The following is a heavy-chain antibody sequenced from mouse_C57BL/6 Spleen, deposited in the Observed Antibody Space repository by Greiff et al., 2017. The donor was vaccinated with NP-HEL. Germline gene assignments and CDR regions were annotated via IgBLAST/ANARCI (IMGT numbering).Heavy chain of an antibody. D-gene: IGHD2-5*01. CDR1: GYTFTSYT. Sequence: VKLLESGAELARPGASVKMSCKASGYTFTSYTMHWVKQRPGQGLEWIGYINPSSGYTKYNQKFKDKATLTADKSSSTAYMQLSSLTSEDSAVYYCARREAYYSNYYYAMDYWGQGTSVTVSS. V-gene: IGHV1-4*01. CDR2: INPSSGYT. CDR3: ARREAYYSNYYYAMDY. J-gene: IGHJ4*01.